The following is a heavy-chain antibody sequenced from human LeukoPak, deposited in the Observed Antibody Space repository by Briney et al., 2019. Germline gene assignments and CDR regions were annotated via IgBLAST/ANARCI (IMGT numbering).Heavy chain of an antibody. D-gene: IGHD3-10*01. Sequence: GGSLRLPCAASGFTFSSYSTNWVRQAPGKGLEWVSYISSSSSTIYYADSVKGRFTISRDNAKNSLYLQMNSLRAEDTAVYYCARDLASYYYGSGSYYKGVGYWGQGTLVTVSS. V-gene: IGHV3-48*01. CDR3: ARDLASYYYGSGSYYKGVGY. J-gene: IGHJ4*02. CDR1: GFTFSSYS. CDR2: ISSSSSTI.